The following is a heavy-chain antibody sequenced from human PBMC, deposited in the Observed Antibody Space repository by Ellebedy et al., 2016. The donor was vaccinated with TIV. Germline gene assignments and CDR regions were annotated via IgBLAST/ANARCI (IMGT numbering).Heavy chain of an antibody. D-gene: IGHD5-18*01. CDR2: ITSSSSYK. V-gene: IGHV3-21*01. CDR3: ANSGYNSGFEY. CDR1: GFTFSSYS. J-gene: IGHJ4*02. Sequence: GESLKISCAASGFTFSSYSMNWVRQAPGKGLEWVSSITSSSSYKYYADSVKGRFTVSRDNAKNSLYLQVNSLRAEDTAVYYCANSGYNSGFEYWGQGTLVTVSS.